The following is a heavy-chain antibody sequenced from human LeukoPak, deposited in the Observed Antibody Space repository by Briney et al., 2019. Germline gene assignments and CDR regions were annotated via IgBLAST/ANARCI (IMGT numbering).Heavy chain of an antibody. CDR3: ARGSSGYYSRYFDY. D-gene: IGHD3-22*01. Sequence: SETLSLTCTVSGGSISSGGYSWSWIRQPPGKGLEWIGYIYYSGSTYYNPSLKSRVTISVDTSKNQFSLKLSSVTAADMAVYYCARGSSGYYSRYFDYWGQGTLVTVSS. CDR1: GGSISSGGYS. J-gene: IGHJ4*02. CDR2: IYYSGST. V-gene: IGHV4-30-4*07.